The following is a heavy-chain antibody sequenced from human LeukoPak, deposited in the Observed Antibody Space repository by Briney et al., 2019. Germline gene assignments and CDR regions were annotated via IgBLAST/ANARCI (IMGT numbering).Heavy chain of an antibody. CDR2: ISTDGYTT. Sequence: GGSLRLSCAASGLAFSAYKMHWVRQAPRKGLVWVSRISTDGYTTDYADFVQGRFTASRDNTKNTWSLEMNSLRAEDTAVYYCVVGGSPGYWGQGTLATVSS. D-gene: IGHD2-15*01. J-gene: IGHJ4*02. CDR3: VVGGSPGY. CDR1: GLAFSAYK. V-gene: IGHV3-74*01.